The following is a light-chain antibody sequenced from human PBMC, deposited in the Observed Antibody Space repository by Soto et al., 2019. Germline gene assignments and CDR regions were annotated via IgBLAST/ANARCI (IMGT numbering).Light chain of an antibody. V-gene: IGKV1-5*03. CDR3: QHYNDYSYT. J-gene: IGKJ2*01. Sequence: DIQMTQSPSTLSASVGDRVAITCRASQSVSGWLAWYQQKPGKVPKLLIYQASTLEDGVPSRFSGSGSGTEFTLTISILQPDDSATYYCQHYNDYSYTFGPGTNLEIK. CDR2: QAS. CDR1: QSVSGW.